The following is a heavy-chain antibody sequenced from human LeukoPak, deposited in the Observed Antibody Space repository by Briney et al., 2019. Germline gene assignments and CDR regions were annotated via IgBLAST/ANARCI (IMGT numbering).Heavy chain of an antibody. CDR2: ISGSGVTT. CDR3: AKSAGQIQLDYFDY. Sequence: PGGSLRLSCAASEFTFNNYAMSWVRQAPGMGLEWVSTISGSGVTTYYADSVRGRFTISRDNSKTTLYLQLDSLRPEDMAIYYCAKSAGQIQLDYFDYWGQGTLVTVSS. CDR1: EFTFNNYA. V-gene: IGHV3-23*01. J-gene: IGHJ4*02. D-gene: IGHD1-1*01.